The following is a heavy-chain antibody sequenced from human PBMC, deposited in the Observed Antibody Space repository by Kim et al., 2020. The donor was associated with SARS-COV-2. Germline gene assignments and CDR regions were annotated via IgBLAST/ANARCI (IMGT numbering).Heavy chain of an antibody. D-gene: IGHD3-9*01. Sequence: SETLSLTCTVSGGSISTSDHYWGWIRQPPGKGLEWIGSISYSGSTFDNPSLKSRVTISIDTSKSQFSLKLSSVTAADTAVYYCARRDLGLTFDYGGQGTLVIVSS. V-gene: IGHV4-39*01. CDR2: ISYSGST. CDR3: ARRDLGLTFDY. CDR1: GGSISTSDHY. J-gene: IGHJ4*02.